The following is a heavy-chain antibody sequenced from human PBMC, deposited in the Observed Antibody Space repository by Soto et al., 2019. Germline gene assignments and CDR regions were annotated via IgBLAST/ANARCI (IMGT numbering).Heavy chain of an antibody. CDR3: ARGDCSGGTCYLGYYYMDV. CDR2: IYYSGST. Sequence: QVQLQESGPGLVKASETLSLTCTVSGGSISSYYWSWIRQPPGKGLEWIGYIYYSGSTNYNPSLKSRVTISVDTSKSQFSLKLSSVTAADTAFYYCARGDCSGGTCYLGYYYMDVWGKGTTVTVSS. D-gene: IGHD2-15*01. CDR1: GGSISSYY. V-gene: IGHV4-59*01. J-gene: IGHJ6*03.